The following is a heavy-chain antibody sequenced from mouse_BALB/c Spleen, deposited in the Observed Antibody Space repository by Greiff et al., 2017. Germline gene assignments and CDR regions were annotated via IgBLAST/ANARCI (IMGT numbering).Heavy chain of an antibody. CDR2: IDPENGNT. CDR3: AYGNLFAY. D-gene: IGHD2-1*01. J-gene: IGHJ3*01. CDR1: GFNIKDYY. V-gene: IGHV14-1*02. Sequence: DVQLQESGAELVRPGALVKLSCKASGFNIKDYYMHWVKQRPEQGLEWIGWIDPENGNTIYDPKFQGKASITADTSSNTAYLQLSSLTSEDTAVYYCAYGNLFAYWGQGTLVTVSA.